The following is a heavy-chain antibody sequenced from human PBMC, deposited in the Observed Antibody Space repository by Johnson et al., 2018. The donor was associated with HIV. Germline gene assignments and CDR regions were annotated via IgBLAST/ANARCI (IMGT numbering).Heavy chain of an antibody. Sequence: VHLVESGGGLVQPGGSLRLSCAASGFTFSSYAMYWVRQAPGKGLEYVSAISSKGGSTYYANSVKGRFTISRDNSKNTLYLQMNSLRAEDTAVYYCARNQGRRNYYDAFDIWGQGTMVTVSS. D-gene: IGHD1-7*01. V-gene: IGHV3-64*01. CDR1: GFTFSSYA. CDR3: ARNQGRRNYYDAFDI. J-gene: IGHJ3*02. CDR2: ISSKGGST.